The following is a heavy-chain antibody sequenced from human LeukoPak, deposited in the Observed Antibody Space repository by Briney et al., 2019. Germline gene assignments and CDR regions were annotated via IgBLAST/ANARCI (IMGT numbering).Heavy chain of an antibody. D-gene: IGHD3-9*01. CDR1: GYTFTSYG. Sequence: ASVKVSCKASGYTFTSYGISWVRQAPGQGLEWMGWISAYNGNTNYAQKLQGRVTMTTDTSTSTAYMELRSLRSDDTAVYYCARGVLRYFDWLFAFDIWGQGTMVTVSS. CDR2: ISAYNGNT. V-gene: IGHV1-18*01. CDR3: ARGVLRYFDWLFAFDI. J-gene: IGHJ3*02.